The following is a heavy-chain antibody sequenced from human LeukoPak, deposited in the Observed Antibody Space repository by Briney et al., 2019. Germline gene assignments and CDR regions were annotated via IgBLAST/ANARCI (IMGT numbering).Heavy chain of an antibody. D-gene: IGHD2-15*01. CDR1: GFTFSSYA. V-gene: IGHV3-23*01. Sequence: QPGGSLRLSCAASGFTFSSYAMSWVRQAPGKGLEWVSAISGSGGSTYYADSVKGRFTISRDNSKNTLYLQMNSLRAEDTAVYYCAKDRRDCSGGSCYVGEVYFDYWGQGTLVTVSS. CDR2: ISGSGGST. CDR3: AKDRRDCSGGSCYVGEVYFDY. J-gene: IGHJ4*02.